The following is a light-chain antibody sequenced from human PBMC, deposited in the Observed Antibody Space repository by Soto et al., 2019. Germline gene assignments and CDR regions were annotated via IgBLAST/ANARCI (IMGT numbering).Light chain of an antibody. V-gene: IGKV1-27*01. CDR2: AAS. CDR3: QKYSSVPV. CDR1: QGIRNF. J-gene: IGKJ3*01. Sequence: DIQMTQSPTSLSASVGDRVTITCQASQGIRNFVAWYQQKPGKAPKLLIYAASTLQSGVPSRFSGSGSGTAFTLTINSLQPEDVETDSCQKYSSVPVFGPGTKVESK.